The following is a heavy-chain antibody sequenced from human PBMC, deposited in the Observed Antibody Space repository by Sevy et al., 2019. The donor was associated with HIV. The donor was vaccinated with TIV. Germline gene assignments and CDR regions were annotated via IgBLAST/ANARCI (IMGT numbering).Heavy chain of an antibody. D-gene: IGHD3-22*01. CDR2: INRSNGDT. J-gene: IGHJ4*02. V-gene: IGHV1-2*06. CDR1: GYMFIAYF. Sequence: ASVKVSCKASGYMFIAYFIHWVRQAPGQGLEWMGRINRSNGDTNYAQKFQGRVTMTRDTSINTAYMELSRLRSDDTAVSSCARGLCYDSSAYYFDYWGQGTLVTVSS. CDR3: ARGLCYDSSAYYFDY.